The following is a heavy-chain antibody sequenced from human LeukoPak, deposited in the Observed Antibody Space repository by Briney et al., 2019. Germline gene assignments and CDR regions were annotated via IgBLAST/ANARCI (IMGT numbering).Heavy chain of an antibody. CDR2: IYYSGST. D-gene: IGHD5-18*01. Sequence: KASETLSLTCTVSGGSISSGGYYWSWIRQHPGKGLEWIGYIYYSGSTYYNPSLKSRVTISVDTSKNQFSLKLSSVTAADTAVYYCARDGDTATDAFDIWGQGTMVTVSS. J-gene: IGHJ3*02. CDR1: GGSISSGGYY. CDR3: ARDGDTATDAFDI. V-gene: IGHV4-31*03.